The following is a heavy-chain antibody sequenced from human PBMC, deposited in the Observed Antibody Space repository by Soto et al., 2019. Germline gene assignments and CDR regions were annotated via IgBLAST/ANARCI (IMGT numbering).Heavy chain of an antibody. Sequence: EVQLVESGGGLVQPGGSLRLSCAASGFTVTNNYMSWVRQAPGKGLEWVSLIKTADDTYYPTYVTGRFTISRDNSKNTLYLQMHSLRVDDTDVYYCARVRSSGWPFFDYWGQGTLVTVSS. V-gene: IGHV3-66*01. D-gene: IGHD6-19*01. CDR1: GFTVTNNY. CDR3: ARVRSSGWPFFDY. J-gene: IGHJ4*02. CDR2: IKTADDT.